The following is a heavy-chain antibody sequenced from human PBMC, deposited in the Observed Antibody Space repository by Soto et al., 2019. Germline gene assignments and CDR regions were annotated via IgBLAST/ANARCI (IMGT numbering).Heavy chain of an antibody. Sequence: QVQLVQSGAEEKKPGASVKVSCKASGYTFTSYAMHWVRQAPGQRLEWMGWINAGNGNTKYSQKFQGRVTITRDTSASTAYMGLSSLRSEDTAVYYCARSRGDYYGMDVWGQGTTVTVSS. V-gene: IGHV1-3*05. CDR2: INAGNGNT. CDR1: GYTFTSYA. J-gene: IGHJ6*02. CDR3: ARSRGDYYGMDV.